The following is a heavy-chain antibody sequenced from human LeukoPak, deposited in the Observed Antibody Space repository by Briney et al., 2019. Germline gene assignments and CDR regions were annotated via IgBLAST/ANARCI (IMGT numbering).Heavy chain of an antibody. CDR1: GFTFSSYS. CDR2: ISSSSSTV. J-gene: IGHJ6*03. Sequence: GGSLRLSCAASGFTFSSYSKNWVRKAPGQGLEWVSYISSSSSTVYYADSVKGRVSISKDYAKNSLYLQMNSLRAEDTAVYFCARDAGFGGNSDYYYMDVWGKGTTVTVSS. CDR3: ARDAGFGGNSDYYYMDV. D-gene: IGHD4-23*01. V-gene: IGHV3-48*01.